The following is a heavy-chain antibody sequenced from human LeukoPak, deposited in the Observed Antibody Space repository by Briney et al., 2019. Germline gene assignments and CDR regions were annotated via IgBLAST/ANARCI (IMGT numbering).Heavy chain of an antibody. Sequence: PGRSLRLSCAASGFTLDDYAMHWVRQAPGKGLEWVSGISWNSGSIGYADSVKGRFTISRDNAKNSLYLQMNSLRAEDMALYYCAKDICSGYDFWSGTGFDYWGQGTLVTVSS. CDR1: GFTLDDYA. V-gene: IGHV3-9*03. J-gene: IGHJ4*02. CDR3: AKDICSGYDFWSGTGFDY. D-gene: IGHD3-3*01. CDR2: ISWNSGSI.